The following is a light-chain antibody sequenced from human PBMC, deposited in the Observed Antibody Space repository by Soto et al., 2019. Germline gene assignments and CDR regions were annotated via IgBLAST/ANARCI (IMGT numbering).Light chain of an antibody. CDR1: QSVTSSY. J-gene: IGKJ2*01. CDR3: QQYGSYVFT. Sequence: VVLTQSPGTLSLSPGERATLSCRASQSVTSSYLAWFQQKPGQPPRLLIYGASRRANGTPDRISGSGSGTDFTLTISRVEPEDFAVYFCQQYGSYVFTFGQGNKLEIK. V-gene: IGKV3-20*01. CDR2: GAS.